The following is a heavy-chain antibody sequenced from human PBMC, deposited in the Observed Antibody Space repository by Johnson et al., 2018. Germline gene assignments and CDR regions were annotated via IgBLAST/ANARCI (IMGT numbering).Heavy chain of an antibody. CDR1: GFSFGSFG. Sequence: QVQLVQSGGGVVQPGRSLRLSCAASGFSFGSFGMHWVRQAPGTGLEWVALISFDGTNKFYADSVKGRFTISRDNYKNTLDLQMNSLRDEDTALVYCARELAGATPYRSPEYLGQGTLITVSS. J-gene: IGHJ4*02. V-gene: IGHV3-30*03. CDR3: ARELAGATPYRSPEY. D-gene: IGHD6-19*01. CDR2: ISFDGTNK.